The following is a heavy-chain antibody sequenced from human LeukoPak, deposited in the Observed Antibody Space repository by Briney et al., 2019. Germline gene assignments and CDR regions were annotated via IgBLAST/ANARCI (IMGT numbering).Heavy chain of an antibody. V-gene: IGHV4-59*11. CDR2: IYYSGST. CDR3: ARARIEAARYYYYYYMDV. D-gene: IGHD6-6*01. Sequence: SETLSLTCTVSGGSISSRYWGWIRQPPGKGLEWIGYIYYSGSTNYNPSLKSRVTISVDTSKNQFSLKLSSVTAADTAVYYCARARIEAARYYYYYYMDVWGKGTTVTVSS. CDR1: GGSISSRY. J-gene: IGHJ6*03.